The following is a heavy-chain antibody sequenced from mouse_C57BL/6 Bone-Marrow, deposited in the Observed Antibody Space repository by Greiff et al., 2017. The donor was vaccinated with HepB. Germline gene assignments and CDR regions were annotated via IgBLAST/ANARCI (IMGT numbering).Heavy chain of an antibody. CDR3: ARGRYSNYLDY. D-gene: IGHD2-5*01. CDR1: GFTFSSYA. J-gene: IGHJ2*01. Sequence: EVMLVESGGGLVKPGGSLKLSCAASGFTFSSYAMSWVRQTPEKRLEWVATISDGGSYTYYPDNVKGRFTISRDNAKNNLYLQMSHLKSEDTAMYYCARGRYSNYLDYWGQGTTLTVSS. V-gene: IGHV5-4*03. CDR2: ISDGGSYT.